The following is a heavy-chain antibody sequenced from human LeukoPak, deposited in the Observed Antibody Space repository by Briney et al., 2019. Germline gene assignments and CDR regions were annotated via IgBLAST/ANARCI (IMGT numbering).Heavy chain of an antibody. D-gene: IGHD3-3*01. Sequence: GGSLRLSCAASGFAFRSSYMSWVRQAPGGGLEWVSKIKPDGSEQFYVDSVKGRFTVSRDNAKNSLYLQMDNLRAEDAAVYYCAREEWWHLDIWGRGTLVTISS. CDR3: AREEWWHLDI. CDR2: IKPDGSEQ. J-gene: IGHJ2*01. CDR1: GFAFRSSY. V-gene: IGHV3-7*01.